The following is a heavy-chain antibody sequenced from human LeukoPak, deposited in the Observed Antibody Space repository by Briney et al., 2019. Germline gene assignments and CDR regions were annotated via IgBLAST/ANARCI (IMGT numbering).Heavy chain of an antibody. J-gene: IGHJ6*03. CDR2: IRYDGSNK. Sequence: GGSLRLSCAASGFTFSSYGMHWVRQAPGKGLEWVAFIRYDGSNKYYADSVKGRFTISRDNSKNTLYLQMNSLRAEDTAVYYCAARGENGDYDYYYYMDVWGKGTTVTVSS. CDR3: AARGENGDYDYYYYMDV. CDR1: GFTFSSYG. V-gene: IGHV3-30*02. D-gene: IGHD2-21*02.